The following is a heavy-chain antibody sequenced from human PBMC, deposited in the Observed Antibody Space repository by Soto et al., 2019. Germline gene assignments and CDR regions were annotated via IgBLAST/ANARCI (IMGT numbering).Heavy chain of an antibody. CDR2: INHSGST. V-gene: IGHV4-34*01. CDR3: ARRLSNYDNFTGPLSWGYYFDY. J-gene: IGHJ4*02. CDR1: GGSFSGYY. D-gene: IGHD3-9*01. Sequence: PSETLSLTCAVYGGSFSGYYWSWIRQPPGKGLEWIGEINHSGSTNYNPSLKSRVTISVDTSRNQFSLKLSSVTAADTAVYYCARRLSNYDNFTGPLSWGYYFDYWGQGTLVTVSS.